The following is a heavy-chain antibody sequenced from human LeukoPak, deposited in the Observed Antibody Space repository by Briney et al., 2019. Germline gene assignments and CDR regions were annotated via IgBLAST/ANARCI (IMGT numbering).Heavy chain of an antibody. CDR1: GFTFSSYS. J-gene: IGHJ4*02. V-gene: IGHV3-21*01. D-gene: IGHD1-7*01. CDR2: ISRSSSYI. CDR3: ARVADWNYVYDY. Sequence: GGSLRLSCAASGFTFSSYSMNWVRQAPGKGLEWVSSISRSSSYIFYTDSVKGRFTISRDNAKNSLYLQMNSLRAEDTAVYYCARVADWNYVYDYWGQGTLVTVSS.